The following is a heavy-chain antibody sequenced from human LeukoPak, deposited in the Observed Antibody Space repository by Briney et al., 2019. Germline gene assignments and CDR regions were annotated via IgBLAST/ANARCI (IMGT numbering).Heavy chain of an antibody. D-gene: IGHD2-2*01. CDR2: IYYSGST. Sequence: PSETLSLTRTVSGGSISSYYWSWIRQPPGKGLEWIGYIYYSGSTNYNPSLKSRVTISVDTSKNQFSLKLSSVTAADTAVYYCARHLPDCSSTSCYPDAFDIWGQGTMVTVSS. CDR3: ARHLPDCSSTSCYPDAFDI. J-gene: IGHJ3*02. CDR1: GGSISSYY. V-gene: IGHV4-59*08.